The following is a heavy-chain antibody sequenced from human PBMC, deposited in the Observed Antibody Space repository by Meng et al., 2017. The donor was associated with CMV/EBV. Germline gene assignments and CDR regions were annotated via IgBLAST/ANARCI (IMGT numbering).Heavy chain of an antibody. CDR3: ARGFVRQKVVPAARSNYYYYGMDV. CDR1: GFTFSSYG. D-gene: IGHD2-2*01. J-gene: IGHJ6*02. V-gene: IGHV3-30*02. Sequence: GGSLRLSCAASGFTFSSYGMHWVRQAPGKGLEWVAFIRYDGSNKYYADSVKGRFTISRDNSKNTLYLQMNSLRAEDTAVYYCARGFVRQKVVPAARSNYYYYGMDVWGQGTTVTVSS. CDR2: IRYDGSNK.